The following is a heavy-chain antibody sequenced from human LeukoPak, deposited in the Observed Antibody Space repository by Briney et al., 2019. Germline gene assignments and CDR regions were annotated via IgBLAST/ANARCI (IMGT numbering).Heavy chain of an antibody. V-gene: IGHV3-74*03. CDR2: INTDGRDT. D-gene: IGHD1-7*01. CDR1: GFSFRSYF. CDR3: VAYNWNYPDY. Sequence: GGSLRLSCAASGFSFRSYFMYWVRQAPGKGLVWVSRINTDGRDTEYADPVKGRFTISRDNAKNTLYMQMNGLREEDTAVYYCVAYNWNYPDYWGQGTLVTVSS. J-gene: IGHJ4*02.